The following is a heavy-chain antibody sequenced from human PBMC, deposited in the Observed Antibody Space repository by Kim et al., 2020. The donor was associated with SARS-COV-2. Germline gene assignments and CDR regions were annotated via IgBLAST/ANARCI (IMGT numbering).Heavy chain of an antibody. Sequence: SVKVSCKASGGTFSSYAISWVRQAPGQGLEWMGRIIPILGIANYAQKFQGRVTITADKSTSTAYMELSSLRSEDTAVYYCARGFYGSGSYFYDNWFDPWGQGTLVTVSS. V-gene: IGHV1-69*04. J-gene: IGHJ5*02. CDR1: GGTFSSYA. CDR3: ARGFYGSGSYFYDNWFDP. CDR2: IIPILGIA. D-gene: IGHD3-10*01.